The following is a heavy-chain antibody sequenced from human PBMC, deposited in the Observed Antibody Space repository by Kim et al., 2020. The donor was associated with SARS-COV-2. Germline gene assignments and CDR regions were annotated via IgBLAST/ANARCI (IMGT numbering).Heavy chain of an antibody. D-gene: IGHD1-26*01. CDR2: IKSDGITT. J-gene: IGHJ4*02. V-gene: IGHV3-74*01. CDR1: GLKFSQVW. Sequence: GGSLRLSCAASGLKFSQVWMYWVRQAPGKGLVWVSLIKSDGITTNYADSVKGRFTISRDNAKNTLYLQMNDLRAEDTGLYYCTTRVVGSGTTYWGQGTLVTVAS. CDR3: TTRVVGSGTTY.